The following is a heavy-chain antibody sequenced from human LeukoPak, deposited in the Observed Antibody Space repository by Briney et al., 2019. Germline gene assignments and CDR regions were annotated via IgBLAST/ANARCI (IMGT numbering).Heavy chain of an antibody. J-gene: IGHJ4*02. V-gene: IGHV4-61*02. Sequence: PSETLSLTCTVSGGSINSGSYYWSWIRQPAGKGLEWIGRIYASGSTNYNPALKSRATISGDTSKNQFSLNLSSVTAADTAVYYCARAGGTTVTTDKFDYWGQGTLVTVSS. CDR2: IYASGST. CDR1: GGSINSGSYY. CDR3: ARAGGTTVTTDKFDY. D-gene: IGHD4-17*01.